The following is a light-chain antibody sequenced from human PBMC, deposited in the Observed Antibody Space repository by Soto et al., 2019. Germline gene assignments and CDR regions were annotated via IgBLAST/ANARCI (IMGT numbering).Light chain of an antibody. V-gene: IGKV3-11*01. Sequence: DIVLTQSPDTLSLSPGERATLSCRASENLYTYLAWYQQKPGQAPRLLIYDTSKRATDIPARFSGSGSGTDYTLTISSLEPEDFAIYYCQHYNSYSEAFGQGTKVELK. CDR2: DTS. J-gene: IGKJ1*01. CDR1: ENLYTY. CDR3: QHYNSYSEA.